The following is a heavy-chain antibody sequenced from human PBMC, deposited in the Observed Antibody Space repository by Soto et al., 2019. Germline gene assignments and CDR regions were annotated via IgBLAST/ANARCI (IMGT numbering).Heavy chain of an antibody. Sequence: SETLSLTCTVSGGSISSYYWSWIRQPPGKGLEWIGYIYHSGTTNYNPSLKSRVTISVDTSKNQFSLKLSSVTAADTAVYYCARASYPYRGYYYTDVRGKGTTVTVSS. D-gene: IGHD2-2*01. V-gene: IGHV4-59*01. CDR2: IYHSGTT. CDR1: GGSISSYY. CDR3: ARASYPYRGYYYTDV. J-gene: IGHJ6*03.